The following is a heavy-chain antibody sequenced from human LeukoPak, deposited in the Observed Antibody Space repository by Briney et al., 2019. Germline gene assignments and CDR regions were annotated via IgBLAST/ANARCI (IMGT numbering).Heavy chain of an antibody. CDR1: GFTFSSYW. CDR2: IKQDGSEK. D-gene: IGHD6-19*01. J-gene: IGHJ4*02. Sequence: GGSLRLSCAASGFTFSSYWMSWVRQAPGKGLEWVANIKQDGSEKYYVDSVKGRFTISRNDAKNSQYLQMNSLRAEDTAVDYGVSSSGWYDHYYWGKGTPVTVSS. CDR3: VSSSGWYDHYY. V-gene: IGHV3-7*01.